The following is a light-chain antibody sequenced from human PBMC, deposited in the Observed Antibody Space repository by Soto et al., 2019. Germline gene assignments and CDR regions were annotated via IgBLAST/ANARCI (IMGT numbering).Light chain of an antibody. J-gene: IGKJ1*01. Sequence: DIVMTQSPDSLAVSLGERATINCKSSQSVLYSSNNKNYLSWYQQKPGQPPKLLIYWASTRESGVPDRFSGSGSWTDFTLTIRSLQAEDVAVYYCQQYYSTPWTFGQGTKVEIK. CDR3: QQYYSTPWT. CDR1: QSVLYSSNNKNY. CDR2: WAS. V-gene: IGKV4-1*01.